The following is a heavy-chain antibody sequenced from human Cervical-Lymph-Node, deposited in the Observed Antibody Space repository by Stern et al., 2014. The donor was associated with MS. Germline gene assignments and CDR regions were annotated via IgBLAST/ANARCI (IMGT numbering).Heavy chain of an antibody. J-gene: IGHJ4*02. V-gene: IGHV5-51*01. D-gene: IGHD1-14*01. CDR1: GFTFSIYW. CDR2: IYPGASET. CDR3: ARQTTAWASDV. Sequence: EVQLVQSGAELIRPGESLKISCKGSGFTFSIYWIAWVRQMPGKGLELMGLIYPGASETRYSPSFQGQGTMSAVTATRTASLQWSSLNASDTAMYFCARQTTAWASDVWGQGTLVTVSS.